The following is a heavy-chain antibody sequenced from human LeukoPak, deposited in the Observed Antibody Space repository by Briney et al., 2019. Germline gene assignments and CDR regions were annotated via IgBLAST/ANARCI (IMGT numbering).Heavy chain of an antibody. CDR3: AKEHGSGSYFDY. Sequence: GGSLRLSCAASEFTFSNCGMHWVRQAPGKGLEWVAFIQYDGSNKYYGNPVKGRFTISRDTSKNTLYLQMNSLRAEDTAVYYCAKEHGSGSYFDYWGQGTLVTVSS. CDR2: IQYDGSNK. D-gene: IGHD3-10*01. J-gene: IGHJ4*02. CDR1: EFTFSNCG. V-gene: IGHV3-30*02.